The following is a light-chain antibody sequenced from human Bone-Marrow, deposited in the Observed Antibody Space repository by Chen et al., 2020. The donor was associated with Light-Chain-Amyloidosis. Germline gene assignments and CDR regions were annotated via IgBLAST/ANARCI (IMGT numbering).Light chain of an antibody. CDR2: VAS. Sequence: DIQMTQSPPSLSASIGDTVTITCRASHSVDKYLNWYQQKAGKPPTLLIYVASSLQSGVPPRFRGSGAGTDFSLTISNLQPDDFATYYCQQTYSDSAYTFGQGTNLQI. CDR1: HSVDKY. CDR3: QQTYSDSAYT. J-gene: IGKJ2*01. V-gene: IGKV1-39*01.